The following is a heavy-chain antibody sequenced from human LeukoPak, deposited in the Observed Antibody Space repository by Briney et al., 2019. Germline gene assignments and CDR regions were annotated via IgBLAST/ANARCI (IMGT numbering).Heavy chain of an antibody. D-gene: IGHD4-11*01. CDR3: ATNHPRRTVTYYYYYGMDV. Sequence: SVKVSFKASGGTFSSYAISWVRQAPGQGLEWMGGIIPIFGTANYAQKFQGRVTMTEDTSTDTAYMELSSLRSEDTAVYYCATNHPRRTVTYYYYYGMDVWGQGTTVTVSS. J-gene: IGHJ6*02. V-gene: IGHV1-69*06. CDR2: IIPIFGTA. CDR1: GGTFSSYA.